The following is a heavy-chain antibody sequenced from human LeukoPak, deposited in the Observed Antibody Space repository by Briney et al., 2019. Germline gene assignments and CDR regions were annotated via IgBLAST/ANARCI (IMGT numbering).Heavy chain of an antibody. CDR2: IYYSGST. Sequence: SETLSLTCTVSGGSISSYYWSWIRQPPGKGLEWIGYIYYSGSTNYNPSLKSRVTISVDTSKNQFSLKLSSVAAADTAVYYCARQYCSRTSCYIAFWGQGTLVTVSS. CDR3: ARQYCSRTSCYIAF. CDR1: GGSISSYY. V-gene: IGHV4-59*08. J-gene: IGHJ4*02. D-gene: IGHD2-2*02.